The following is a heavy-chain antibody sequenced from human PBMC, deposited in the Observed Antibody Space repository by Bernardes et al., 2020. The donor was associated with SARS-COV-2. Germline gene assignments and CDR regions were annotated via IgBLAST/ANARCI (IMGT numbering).Heavy chain of an antibody. D-gene: IGHD3-10*01. V-gene: IGHV3-48*03. CDR2: ISSSGSTI. CDR1: GFTFSSYE. J-gene: IGHJ6*02. Sequence: GGSLRLSCAASGFTFSSYEMNWVRQAPGKGLEWVSYISSSGSTIYYADSVKGRFTISRDNAKNSLYLQMNSLRAEDTAVYYCARGLRALWFGEFLAILLEYYYGMDVWGQGTTVTVSS. CDR3: ARGLRALWFGEFLAILLEYYYGMDV.